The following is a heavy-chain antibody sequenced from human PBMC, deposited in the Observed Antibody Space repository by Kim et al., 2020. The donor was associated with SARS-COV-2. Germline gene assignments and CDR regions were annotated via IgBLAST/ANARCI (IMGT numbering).Heavy chain of an antibody. CDR3: ARGRVRGMIPY. D-gene: IGHD3-16*01. V-gene: IGHV4-4*02. J-gene: IGHJ4*02. Sequence: NYTPSLKSRVTISVDKSKNQFSLKLSSVTAADTAVYYCARGRVRGMIPYWGQGTLVTVSS.